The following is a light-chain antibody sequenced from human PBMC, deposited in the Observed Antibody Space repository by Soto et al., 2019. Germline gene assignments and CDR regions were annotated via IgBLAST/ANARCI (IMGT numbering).Light chain of an antibody. V-gene: IGLV1-40*01. CDR3: QSYDSTLSARYV. CDR2: GNT. CDR1: STNIGAGYV. J-gene: IGLJ1*01. Sequence: QLVLTQPPSVSGTPGQRVSISCTGSSTNIGAGYVVHWYQQRTGTAPKLLIVGNTIRPSGFPDRFSASTSGTSASLAITGLQAEDEGDYVCQSYDSTLSARYVFGTATKLTVL.